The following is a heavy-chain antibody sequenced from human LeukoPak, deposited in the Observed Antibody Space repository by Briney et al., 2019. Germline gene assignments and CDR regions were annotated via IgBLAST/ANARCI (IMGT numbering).Heavy chain of an antibody. CDR3: AKAPWARIRFELGYYYYMDV. V-gene: IGHV3-30*18. D-gene: IGHD3-3*01. J-gene: IGHJ6*03. Sequence: GGSLRLSCAASGFTFSSYGMHWVRQAPGKGLEWVAVISYDGSNKYYADSVKGRFTISRDNSKNTLYLQMNSLRAEDTAVYYCAKAPWARIRFELGYYYYMDVWGKGTTVTISS. CDR1: GFTFSSYG. CDR2: ISYDGSNK.